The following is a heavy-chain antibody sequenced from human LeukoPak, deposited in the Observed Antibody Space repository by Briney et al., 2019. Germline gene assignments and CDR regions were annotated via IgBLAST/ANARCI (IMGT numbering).Heavy chain of an antibody. J-gene: IGHJ4*02. D-gene: IGHD2-21*01. Sequence: ASVKVSCKASGYTFTSYGISWVRQAPGQGLEWMGWISAYDGLTTYAQKFQGRVTMTRDTSTSTVYMELSSLRSEDTAVYYCARAKDVVVIADFDYWGQGTLVTVSS. V-gene: IGHV1-18*01. CDR1: GYTFTSYG. CDR2: ISAYDGLT. CDR3: ARAKDVVVIADFDY.